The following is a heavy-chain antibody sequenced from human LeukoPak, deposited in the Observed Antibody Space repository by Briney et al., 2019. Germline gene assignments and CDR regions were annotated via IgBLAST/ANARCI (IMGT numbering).Heavy chain of an antibody. CDR1: GYTFTNQD. Sequence: ASVKVSCKTSGYTFTNQDMHWVRQAPGQGLEWMGCINPGNGDTKYSQEFQGRVTITSDTSASTAYMELSSLRSEDTAVYYCASGSDFWSGYWFDPWGQGTLVTVSS. D-gene: IGHD3-3*01. J-gene: IGHJ5*02. CDR2: INPGNGDT. V-gene: IGHV1-3*03. CDR3: ASGSDFWSGYWFDP.